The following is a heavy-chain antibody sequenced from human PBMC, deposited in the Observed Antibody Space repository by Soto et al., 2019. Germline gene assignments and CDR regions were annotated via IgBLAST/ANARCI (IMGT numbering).Heavy chain of an antibody. Sequence: EVQLVESGGGLVKTRGTLRLSCAASAFTFSSYSMNWVRQAPGKGLEWVSSNSSSSSYIYYADSVKGRFTISRDNAKNSLYLQMNSLRAEDTAVNYCAIDSQYCSGGSCYSPYWFDYWGQGTLVTVSS. D-gene: IGHD2-15*01. CDR3: AIDSQYCSGGSCYSPYWFDY. CDR1: AFTFSSYS. CDR2: NSSSSSYI. V-gene: IGHV3-21*01. J-gene: IGHJ4*02.